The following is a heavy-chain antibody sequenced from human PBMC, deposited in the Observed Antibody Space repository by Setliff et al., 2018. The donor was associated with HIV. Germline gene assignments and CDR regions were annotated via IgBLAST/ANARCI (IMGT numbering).Heavy chain of an antibody. J-gene: IGHJ6*03. V-gene: IGHV3-23*01. CDR2: ISAGGGST. Sequence: GGSLRLSCAVSGFTFSTYAMSWVRQAPGKGLEWVSTISAGGGSTYYADSVKGRFTISRDSSKNTLYLQMSSLRAEDTAVYYCVKARVDGDYYYYYYMDVWGKGTTVTVSS. CDR1: GFTFSTYA. CDR3: VKARVDGDYYYYYYMDV. D-gene: IGHD4-17*01.